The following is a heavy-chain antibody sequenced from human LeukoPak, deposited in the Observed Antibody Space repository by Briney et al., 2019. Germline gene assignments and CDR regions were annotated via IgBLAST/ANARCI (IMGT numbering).Heavy chain of an antibody. D-gene: IGHD2-2*01. CDR1: GGSFSGYY. Sequence: SETLSLTCAVYGGSFSGYYWSWIRQPPGKGLEWIGEINHSGSTNYNPSLKSRVTISVDTSKNQFSLKLSSVTAADTAVYYCGGGGGVVVPAAKMYYFDYWGQGTLVTVSS. V-gene: IGHV4-34*01. J-gene: IGHJ4*02. CDR2: INHSGST. CDR3: GGGGGVVVPAAKMYYFDY.